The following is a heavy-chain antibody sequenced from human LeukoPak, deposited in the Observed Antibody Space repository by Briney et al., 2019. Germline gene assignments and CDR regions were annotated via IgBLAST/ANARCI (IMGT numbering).Heavy chain of an antibody. CDR2: IYHSGST. CDR1: GGSINSGRYY. D-gene: IGHD2-15*01. J-gene: IGHJ4*02. CDR3: ARDNIVVVAATKAYYFDY. Sequence: SETLSLTCNVSGGSINSGRYYWGWIRQPPGKGLEWIGSIYHSGSTYYNPSLKSRVTISVDTSKNQFSLKLSSVTAADTAVYYCARDNIVVVAATKAYYFDYWGQGTLVTVSS. V-gene: IGHV4-39*07.